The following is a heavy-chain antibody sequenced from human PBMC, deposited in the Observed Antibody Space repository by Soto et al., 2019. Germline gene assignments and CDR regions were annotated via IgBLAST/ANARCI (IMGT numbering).Heavy chain of an antibody. D-gene: IGHD2-2*02. CDR1: GFIFSGSA. J-gene: IGHJ6*02. Sequence: GGSLRLSCAASGFIFSGSAIHWVRQASGKGLEWVGRIRSRANNFATSSAASVKGRFTFSRDDSKNTAYLQMNTLKPEDTAVYYCTRGQGAAIGDYYYHGMDVWGQGTTVTVSS. V-gene: IGHV3-73*01. CDR2: IRSRANNFAT. CDR3: TRGQGAAIGDYYYHGMDV.